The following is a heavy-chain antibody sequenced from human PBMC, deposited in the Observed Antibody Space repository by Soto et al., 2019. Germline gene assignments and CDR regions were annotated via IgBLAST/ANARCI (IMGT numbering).Heavy chain of an antibody. CDR2: IDPSDSYT. J-gene: IGHJ4*02. V-gene: IGHV5-10-1*01. CDR1: GYSFTSYW. Sequence: RESLKISCKGSGYSFTSYWISWVRQMPGKGLEWMGRIDPSDSYTNYSPSFQGHVTISADKSISTAYLQWSSLKASDTAMYYCARYLPTAADFDYWGQGTLVTVSS. D-gene: IGHD6-13*01. CDR3: ARYLPTAADFDY.